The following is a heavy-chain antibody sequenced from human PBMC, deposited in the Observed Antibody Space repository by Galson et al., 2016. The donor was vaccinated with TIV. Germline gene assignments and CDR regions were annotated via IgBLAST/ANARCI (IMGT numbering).Heavy chain of an antibody. CDR3: ATETGFSGFDPYGLDV. CDR2: IIAVFGTT. CDR1: GGTFNA. D-gene: IGHD5-12*01. V-gene: IGHV1-69*06. Sequence: SVKVSCKASGGTFNAITWVRQAPGQGLEWMGRIIAVFGTTNYAHKFQGRVTLAADTSTTTAYMEVSSLTSDDTAVYYCATETGFSGFDPYGLDVWGQGTEVTVSS. J-gene: IGHJ3*01.